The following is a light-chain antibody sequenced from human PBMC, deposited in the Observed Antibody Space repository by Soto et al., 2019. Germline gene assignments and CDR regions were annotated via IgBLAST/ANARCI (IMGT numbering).Light chain of an antibody. Sequence: EIVLTQSPATLSVSPGQRASLSCRASQSVSTTVAWYHQKPGQAPRLLIYGASNRATGIPDRFSGSGSGTDFTLTISRLEPEDFAVYYCQQYGSSGTFDQGTKVDIK. V-gene: IGKV3-20*01. J-gene: IGKJ1*01. CDR1: QSVSTT. CDR3: QQYGSSGT. CDR2: GAS.